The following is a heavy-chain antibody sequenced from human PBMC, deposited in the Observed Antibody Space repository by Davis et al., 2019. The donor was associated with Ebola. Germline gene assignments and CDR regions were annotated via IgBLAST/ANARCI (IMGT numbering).Heavy chain of an antibody. CDR1: GLTVRSNY. Sequence: GGSLRLSCAASGLTVRSNYLTWVRQAPGKGLEWVSTLYMSGSTYYADSVRGRFTISRDTSKNTLYLQMSSLRAEDTAVYYCARGVMTTVITDAFDIWGQGTMVTVSS. CDR3: ARGVMTTVITDAFDI. V-gene: IGHV3-53*01. CDR2: LYMSGST. D-gene: IGHD4-23*01. J-gene: IGHJ3*02.